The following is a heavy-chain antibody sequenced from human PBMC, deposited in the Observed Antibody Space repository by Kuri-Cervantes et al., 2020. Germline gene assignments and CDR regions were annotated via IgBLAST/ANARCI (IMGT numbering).Heavy chain of an antibody. CDR2: IWCDGSNK. CDR3: ARDWYRRDYMDV. CDR1: GFTFSSFG. J-gene: IGHJ6*03. Sequence: GESLKISCAASGFTFSSFGMHWVRQAPGKGLEWVAVIWCDGSNKYYADSVKGRFTISRDNSKNTLYLQMNSLRAKDTAVYYCARDWYRRDYMDVWGKGTTVTVSS. V-gene: IGHV3-33*01. D-gene: IGHD1-1*01.